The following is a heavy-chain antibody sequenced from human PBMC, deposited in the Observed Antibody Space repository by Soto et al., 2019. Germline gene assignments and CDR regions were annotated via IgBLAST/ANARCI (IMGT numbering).Heavy chain of an antibody. CDR2: ITRSGST. CDR1: GGSFSGYQ. Sequence: SETLSLTCAVYGGSFSGYQWSWIRQTPGKGLEWIGEITRSGSTNYNPSLKSRVTISVDTSKNQFSLHLTSVTAADTAVYYCATTYHGIAIFGVAPSDVWGKGTTVTVSS. J-gene: IGHJ6*04. D-gene: IGHD3-3*01. V-gene: IGHV4-34*01. CDR3: ATTYHGIAIFGVAPSDV.